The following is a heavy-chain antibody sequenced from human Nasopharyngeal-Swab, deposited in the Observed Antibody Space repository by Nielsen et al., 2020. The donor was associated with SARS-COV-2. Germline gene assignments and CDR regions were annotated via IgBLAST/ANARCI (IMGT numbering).Heavy chain of an antibody. CDR3: ARERGELLVYYYYYMDV. Sequence: SETLSLTCTVSGGSISSGGYYWSWIRQHPGKGLEWIGYIYYSGSTYYNPSLKSRVTISVDTSKNQFSLKLSSVTAADTAVYYCARERGELLVYYYYYMDVWGKGTTVTSP. CDR1: GGSISSGGYY. D-gene: IGHD3-10*01. V-gene: IGHV4-31*03. CDR2: IYYSGST. J-gene: IGHJ6*03.